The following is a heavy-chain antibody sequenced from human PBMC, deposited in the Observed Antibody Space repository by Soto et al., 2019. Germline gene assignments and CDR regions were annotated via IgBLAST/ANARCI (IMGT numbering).Heavy chain of an antibody. CDR3: AKEFGYNHGSGFDY. D-gene: IGHD5-18*01. CDR1: GFTFSSYG. CDR2: ISYDGSNK. V-gene: IGHV3-30*18. Sequence: PGGSLRLSCAASGFTFSSYGMHWVRKAPGKGLEWVAVISYDGSNKYYADSVKGRFTISRDNSKNTLYLQMNSLRAEDTAVYYCAKEFGYNHGSGFDYWGQGTLVTVSS. J-gene: IGHJ4*02.